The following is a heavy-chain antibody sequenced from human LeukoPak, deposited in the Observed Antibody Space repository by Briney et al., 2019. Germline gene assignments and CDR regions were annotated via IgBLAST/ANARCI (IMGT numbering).Heavy chain of an antibody. D-gene: IGHD1-1*01. Sequence: PGGALRLFCGAPGFNFRRDLVTWVPPAPGEGVEWVANIKEDGSENSYVVSVKGRFTISRDNAKNSLYLQLNSLRAEDTAVYFCARQRYSDYWGQGTLVTVSP. CDR2: IKEDGSEN. V-gene: IGHV3-7*01. CDR3: ARQRYSDY. J-gene: IGHJ4*02. CDR1: GFNFRRDL.